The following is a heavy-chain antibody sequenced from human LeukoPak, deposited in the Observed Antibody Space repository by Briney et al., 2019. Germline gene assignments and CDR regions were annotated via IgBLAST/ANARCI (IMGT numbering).Heavy chain of an antibody. CDR3: ARRPISMHAFDI. D-gene: IGHD2/OR15-2a*01. V-gene: IGHV4-39*01. CDR1: GGSISSSGYY. J-gene: IGHJ3*02. CDR2: FLYSGST. Sequence: SETLSLTCTVSGGSISSSGYYWGWLRQPPGKGLEWIGSFLYSGSTYYRPSLKSRVTISVDTSKNQLSLRMSSVTAADTAMYCCARRPISMHAFDIWGQGTMVTVSS.